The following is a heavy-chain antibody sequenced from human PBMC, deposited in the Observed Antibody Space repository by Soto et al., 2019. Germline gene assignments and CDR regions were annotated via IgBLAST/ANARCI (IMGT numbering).Heavy chain of an antibody. CDR1: GFSFSTYS. D-gene: IGHD1-1*01. J-gene: IGHJ4*02. CDR2: ISGTGESK. V-gene: IGHV3-23*01. CDR3: AKSWGDRWNTYYCQS. Sequence: EMQLLESGGGLVQPGGSLILSCAASGFSFSTYSLSWVRQSPGKGLEWVSGISGTGESKHYADSARGRFAISRDNSRNTLSLQMSSLRAEDTAVYYCAKSWGDRWNTYYCQSWGQGTLVTVSS.